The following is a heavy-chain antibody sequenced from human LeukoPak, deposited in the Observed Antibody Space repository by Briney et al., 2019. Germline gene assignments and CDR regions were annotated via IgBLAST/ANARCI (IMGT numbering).Heavy chain of an antibody. CDR2: ITPNSGGT. D-gene: IGHD2-15*01. CDR3: VRKSATRRTSEFDY. Sequence: ASVKISCKASGYTFSDYYIHWVRQAPGQGLEWMGWITPNSGGTKYAQRFQGRVTMTRDTSISTAYMDLSSLGSDDTAVFYCVRKSATRRTSEFDYWGRGTPVTVSS. CDR1: GYTFSDYY. J-gene: IGHJ4*02. V-gene: IGHV1-2*02.